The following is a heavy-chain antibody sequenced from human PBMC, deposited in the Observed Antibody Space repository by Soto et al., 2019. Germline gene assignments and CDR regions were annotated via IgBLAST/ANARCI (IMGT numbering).Heavy chain of an antibody. CDR3: ARWSFLDY. D-gene: IGHD1-26*01. V-gene: IGHV3-23*01. CDR2: ISGSDGKT. Sequence: EVQLLESGGGLVRPGGSLRLSCTASGFSFSSYALSWVRQAPGKGLEWVSTISGSDGKTYYADSVKGRFSISRDTSKTILYLEMTSLRVEDMAVYYGARWSFLDYWGQGTRVTVS. CDR1: GFSFSSYA. J-gene: IGHJ4*02.